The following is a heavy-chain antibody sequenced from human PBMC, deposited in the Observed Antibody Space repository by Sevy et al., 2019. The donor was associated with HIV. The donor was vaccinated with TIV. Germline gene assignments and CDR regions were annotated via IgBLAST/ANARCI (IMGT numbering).Heavy chain of an antibody. J-gene: IGHJ6*02. CDR2: ISYDGSNK. V-gene: IGHV3-30*18. Sequence: GGSLRLSCAASGFTFSSYGMHWVRQAPGKGLEWVAVISYDGSNKYYADSVKGRFTISRDNSKNTLYLQMNSLRAEDTAVYYCAKVRDYYGTGSYSEDCYYYYGMDVWGQGTTVTVSS. CDR3: AKVRDYYGTGSYSEDCYYYYGMDV. D-gene: IGHD3-10*01. CDR1: GFTFSSYG.